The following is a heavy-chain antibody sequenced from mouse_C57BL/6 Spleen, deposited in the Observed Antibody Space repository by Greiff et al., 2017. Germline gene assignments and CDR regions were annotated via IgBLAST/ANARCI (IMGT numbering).Heavy chain of an antibody. CDR3: ARELGSSYVCDY. J-gene: IGHJ2*01. V-gene: IGHV14-2*01. CDR2: IDPEDGEN. D-gene: IGHD1-1*01. CDR1: GFNIKDYY. Sequence: VQLQQSGAELVKPGASVKLSCTASGFNIKDYYMHWVKQRTEQGLEWIGRIDPEDGENKYAPKFPGKATITADTASNTAYLQLSSLTSEDTAVYYCARELGSSYVCDYWGQGTTLTVSS.